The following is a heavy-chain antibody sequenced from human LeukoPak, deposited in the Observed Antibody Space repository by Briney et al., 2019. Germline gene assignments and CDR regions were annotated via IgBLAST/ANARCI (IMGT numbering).Heavy chain of an antibody. CDR2: IKQDGSEK. CDR3: ARDVSGYSYGYFLDY. J-gene: IGHJ4*02. CDR1: GFTFSSYW. D-gene: IGHD5-18*01. Sequence: PGGSLRLSCAASGFTFSSYWMSWVRQAPGKGLEWVANIKQDGSEKYYVDSVKGRFTISRDNAKNSLYLQMNSLRAEDTAVYYCARDVSGYSYGYFLDYWGQGTLVTVSS. V-gene: IGHV3-7*01.